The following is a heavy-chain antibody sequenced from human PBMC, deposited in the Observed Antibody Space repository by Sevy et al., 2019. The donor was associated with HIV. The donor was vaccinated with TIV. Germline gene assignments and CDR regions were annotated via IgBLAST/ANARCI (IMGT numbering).Heavy chain of an antibody. J-gene: IGHJ4*02. CDR1: GYTFNHYG. D-gene: IGHD4-17*01. CDR3: ARAGGADYGETGWPRADFDS. CDR2: ISAYNGHT. Sequence: ASVKVSCKASGYTFNHYGICWVRQAPGQGLEWMGWISAYNGHTNYAQRFQGRITMTTDTSTSTAYMQLRSLRSDDTAVYFCARAGGADYGETGWPRADFDSWGQGTLVTVSA. V-gene: IGHV1-18*01.